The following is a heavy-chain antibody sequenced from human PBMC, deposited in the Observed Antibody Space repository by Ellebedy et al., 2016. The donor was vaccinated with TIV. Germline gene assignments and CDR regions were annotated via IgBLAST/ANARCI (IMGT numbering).Heavy chain of an antibody. CDR1: GGSISSYY. V-gene: IGHV4-59*01. CDR3: ARSSGYDFDY. Sequence: SETLSLTXTVSGGSISSYYWSWIRQPPGKGLEWIGYIYYSGSTNYNPSLKSRVTISVDTSKNQFSLKLSSVTAADTAVYYCARSSGYDFDYWGQGTLVTVSS. D-gene: IGHD5-12*01. J-gene: IGHJ4*02. CDR2: IYYSGST.